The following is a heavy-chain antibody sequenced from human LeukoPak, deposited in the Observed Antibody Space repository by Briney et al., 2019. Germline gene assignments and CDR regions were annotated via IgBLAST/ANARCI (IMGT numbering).Heavy chain of an antibody. CDR1: GYSFTSYW. D-gene: IGHD6-19*01. CDR3: ARMPRRSRGWDLFDY. V-gene: IGHV5-51*01. J-gene: IGHJ4*02. Sequence: GESLKISCQGSGYSFTSYWIGWVRQMPGKGLEWMGIIYPGDSDTRYSPSFQGQVTISADKSISTAYLQWSSLKASDTAMYYCARMPRRSRGWDLFDYWGQGTLVTVSS. CDR2: IYPGDSDT.